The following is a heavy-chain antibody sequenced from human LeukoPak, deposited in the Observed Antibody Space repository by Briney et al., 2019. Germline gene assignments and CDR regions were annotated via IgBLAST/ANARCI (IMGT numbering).Heavy chain of an antibody. D-gene: IGHD6-19*01. V-gene: IGHV1-69*04. J-gene: IGHJ4*02. CDR3: ARGTAGAYDFDY. Sequence: SVKVSCKVSGYTLTQLSMHWVRQAPGKRIEWMGRIIPIFGIANYAQKFQGRVTITADKSTSTAYMELSSLRSEDTAVYYFARGTAGAYDFDYWGQGTLVTVSS. CDR2: IIPIFGIA. CDR1: GYTLTQLS.